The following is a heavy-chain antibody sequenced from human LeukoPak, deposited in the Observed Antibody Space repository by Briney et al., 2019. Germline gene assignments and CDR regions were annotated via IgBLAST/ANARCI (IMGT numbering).Heavy chain of an antibody. CDR3: ARDKVSSGYLTYYFDY. CDR2: ISYDGSNK. J-gene: IGHJ4*02. V-gene: IGHV3-30-3*01. D-gene: IGHD3-22*01. Sequence: GGSLRLSCAASGFTFSSNAMHWVRQAPGKGLEWVAVISYDGSNKYYADSVKGRFTISRDNSKNTLYLQMNSLRAEDTAVYYCARDKVSSGYLTYYFDYWGQGTLVTVSS. CDR1: GFTFSSNA.